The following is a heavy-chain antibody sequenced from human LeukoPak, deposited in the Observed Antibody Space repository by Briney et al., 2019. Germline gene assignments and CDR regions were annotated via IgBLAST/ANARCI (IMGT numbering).Heavy chain of an antibody. V-gene: IGHV4-39*07. CDR1: GGSISSSSYY. Sequence: SETLSLTCTVSGGSISSSSYYWGWIRQPPGKGLEWIGSIYYSGSTYYNLSLKSRVTISVDTSKNQFSLKLSSVTAADTAVYYCARQEAAGAFDYWGQGTLVTVSS. CDR3: ARQEAAGAFDY. J-gene: IGHJ4*02. D-gene: IGHD6-13*01. CDR2: IYYSGST.